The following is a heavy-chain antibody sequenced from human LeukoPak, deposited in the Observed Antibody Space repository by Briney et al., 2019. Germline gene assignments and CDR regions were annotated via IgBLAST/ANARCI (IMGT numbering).Heavy chain of an antibody. CDR1: GFTFRSYA. D-gene: IGHD3-10*01. J-gene: IGHJ4*02. Sequence: GGSLRLSCAASGFTFRSYAMSWVRQAPGKGLEWVSAISGSGGSTYYAGSVKGRFTISRDNSKNTLYLQMNSLRAEDTAVYYCAKQVDYGSGSRLTNWGQGTLATDSS. CDR3: AKQVDYGSGSRLTN. V-gene: IGHV3-23*01. CDR2: ISGSGGST.